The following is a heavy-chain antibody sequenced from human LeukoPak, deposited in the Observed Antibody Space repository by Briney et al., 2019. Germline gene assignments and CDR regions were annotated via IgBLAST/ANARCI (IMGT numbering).Heavy chain of an antibody. V-gene: IGHV3-23*01. CDR1: GFTFSSYA. J-gene: IGHJ4*02. Sequence: PGGSLRLSCAASGFTFSSYAMTWVRQGPGKGLEWVSSIRGDSRYTYYADSVKGRFIISRDNSKNTLNLRLNSLKAEDTAVYFCAKEYCSNGVSYVGFDSWGQGTLVTVSS. D-gene: IGHD2-8*01. CDR2: IRGDSRYT. CDR3: AKEYCSNGVSYVGFDS.